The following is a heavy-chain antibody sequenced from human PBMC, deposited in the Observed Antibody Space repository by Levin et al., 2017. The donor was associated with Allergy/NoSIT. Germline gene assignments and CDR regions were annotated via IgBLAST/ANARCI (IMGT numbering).Heavy chain of an antibody. CDR2: ISAYNGNT. CDR3: ARDQEQQLAQPDYDYYGMDV. Sequence: ASVKVSCKASGYTFTSYGISWVRQAPGQGLEWMGWISAYNGNTNYAQKLQGRVTMTTDTSTSTAYMELRSLRSDDTAVYYCARDQEQQLAQPDYDYYGMDVWGQGTTVTVSS. CDR1: GYTFTSYG. V-gene: IGHV1-18*01. J-gene: IGHJ6*02. D-gene: IGHD6-13*01.